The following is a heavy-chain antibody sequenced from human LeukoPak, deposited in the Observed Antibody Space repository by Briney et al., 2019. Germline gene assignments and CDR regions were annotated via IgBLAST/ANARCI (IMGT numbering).Heavy chain of an antibody. D-gene: IGHD3-9*01. CDR3: AKDVIFYWAFDI. V-gene: IGHV3-23*01. Sequence: PGGSLRLSCAASGFTFSSYAMSWVRQAPGKGLEWVSAISGGGGSTYYADSVKGRFTISRDNSKNTLYLQMNSLRAEDTAVYYCAKDVIFYWAFDIWGQGTMVTVSS. CDR1: GFTFSSYA. J-gene: IGHJ3*02. CDR2: ISGGGGST.